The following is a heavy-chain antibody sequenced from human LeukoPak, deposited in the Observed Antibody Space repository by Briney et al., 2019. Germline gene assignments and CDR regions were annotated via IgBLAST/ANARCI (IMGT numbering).Heavy chain of an antibody. CDR3: ARTPRYWFDY. CDR1: GFTFSSFS. V-gene: IGHV3-21*01. D-gene: IGHD2-21*01. J-gene: IGHJ4*02. CDR2: ISGSGTYI. Sequence: GGSLRLSCAASGFTFSSFSVHWVRQAPGGGLAWVPSISGSGTYIYYADSVKGRFTISRDNAKNSLYLQMNSLRAEDTAVYYCARTPRYWFDYWGQGTLVTVSS.